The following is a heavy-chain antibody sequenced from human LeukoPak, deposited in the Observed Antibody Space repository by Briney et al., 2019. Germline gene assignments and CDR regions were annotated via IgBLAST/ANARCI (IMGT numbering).Heavy chain of an antibody. CDR2: IIPIFGTA. CDR1: GGTFSSYA. CDR3: ASTGATSGGAFDI. J-gene: IGHJ3*02. Sequence: GASVKVSCKASGGTFSSYAISWVRQAPGQGLEWMGGIIPIFGTANYAQKFQGRVTMTRNTSISTAYMELSSLRSEDTAVYYCASTGATSGGAFDIWGQGTMVTVSS. V-gene: IGHV1-69*05. D-gene: IGHD1-26*01.